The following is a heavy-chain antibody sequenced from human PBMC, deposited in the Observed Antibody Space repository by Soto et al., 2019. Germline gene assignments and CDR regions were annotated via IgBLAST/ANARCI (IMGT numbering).Heavy chain of an antibody. D-gene: IGHD3-10*01. Sequence: GGSLRLSCAASGFTFSDYYMSWIRQAPGKGLEWVSYISSSGSTIYYADSVKGRFTISRDNAKNSLYLQMNCLRAEDTGVYDGARVEIFRVRGVIISGPFDYWGQGTLVTVSS. CDR3: ARVEIFRVRGVIISGPFDY. CDR2: ISSSGSTI. J-gene: IGHJ4*02. V-gene: IGHV3-11*01. CDR1: GFTFSDYY.